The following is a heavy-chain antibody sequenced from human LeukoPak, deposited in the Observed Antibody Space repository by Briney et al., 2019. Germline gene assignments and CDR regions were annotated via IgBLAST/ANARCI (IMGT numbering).Heavy chain of an antibody. J-gene: IGHJ4*02. CDR1: GFSFSSFG. V-gene: IGHV3-30*18. D-gene: IGHD2-8*01. Sequence: GRSLRLSCAVSGFSFSSFGMHWVRQAPGKGLERVAVISYDGSNKYYADSVKGRFTISRDTSKNTLYLEMNSLRAEDTAVYYCAKMVREFYTISYYFDYWGQGTLVTVSS. CDR3: AKMVREFYTISYYFDY. CDR2: ISYDGSNK.